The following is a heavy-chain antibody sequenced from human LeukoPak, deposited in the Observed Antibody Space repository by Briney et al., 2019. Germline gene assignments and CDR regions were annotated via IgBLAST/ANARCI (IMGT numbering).Heavy chain of an antibody. Sequence: PGGSLRLSCAASGFTFSSYAMTWVRQAPGKGLEWVSTITGSGGRTYYADSVKGRFTISRDDSKNTLYLQMSSLRADDTAVYYCAKLYGRGWYWYFDYWGQGTLVTVSS. CDR3: AKLYGRGWYWYFDY. CDR2: ITGSGGRT. CDR1: GFTFSSYA. V-gene: IGHV3-23*01. J-gene: IGHJ4*02. D-gene: IGHD6-19*01.